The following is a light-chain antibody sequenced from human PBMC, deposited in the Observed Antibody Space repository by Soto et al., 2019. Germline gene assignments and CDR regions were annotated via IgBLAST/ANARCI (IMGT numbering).Light chain of an antibody. CDR3: QFYGSSLIT. CDR1: QIIKTFY. J-gene: IGKJ5*01. V-gene: IGKV3-20*01. Sequence: EIGLTQSPGNLSLSPGERATLSCRASQIIKTFYFGWYQQKPGQSPRLLIYGVYSRATGTPDRFSGSGSGTDFTLTISRLEPEDSAVYYCQFYGSSLITFGQGTRLEI. CDR2: GVY.